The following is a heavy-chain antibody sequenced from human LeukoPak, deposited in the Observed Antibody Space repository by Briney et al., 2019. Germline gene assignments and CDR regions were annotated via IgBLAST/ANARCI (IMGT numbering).Heavy chain of an antibody. V-gene: IGHV3-23*01. Sequence: GGSLRLSCAASGFTFSSYVMSWVRQAPGKGLEWVSGISGSGGSTYYADSVKGRFTISRDNSKNTLYLQMNSLRAEDTAVYYCARNCGGDCFWGQGALVTVSS. CDR3: ARNCGGDCF. J-gene: IGHJ4*02. D-gene: IGHD2-21*02. CDR1: GFTFSSYV. CDR2: ISGSGGST.